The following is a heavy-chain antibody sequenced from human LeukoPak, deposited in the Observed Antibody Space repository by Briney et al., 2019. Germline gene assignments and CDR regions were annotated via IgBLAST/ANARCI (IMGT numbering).Heavy chain of an antibody. CDR2: ISGSGGST. CDR1: GFTFSSYA. D-gene: IGHD6-19*01. CDR3: AKDSVAGDGGNY. V-gene: IGHV3-23*01. Sequence: PGGSLRLSCAASGFTFSSYAMSWVRQAPGKGLEWVSAISGSGGSTYYADSVKGRFTISRDNSKNTLYLQMDSLRAEDTAVYYCAKDSVAGDGGNYWGQGTLVTVSS. J-gene: IGHJ4*02.